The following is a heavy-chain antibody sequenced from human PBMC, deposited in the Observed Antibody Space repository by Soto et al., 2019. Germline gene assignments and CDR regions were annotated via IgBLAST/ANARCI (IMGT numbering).Heavy chain of an antibody. Sequence: QVQLVQSGAEVKKPGASGKVSCKASGGSFSSYALNWVRQAPGQGLEWVGGILPFFGAATYAQKFQGRIAITADASTSTSYMELSSLRSEDTAVYYCAKNLDDYRRSVGNFFDSWGQGTLVTVSS. CDR1: GGSFSSYA. D-gene: IGHD4-4*01. CDR3: AKNLDDYRRSVGNFFDS. J-gene: IGHJ4*02. CDR2: ILPFFGAA. V-gene: IGHV1-69*01.